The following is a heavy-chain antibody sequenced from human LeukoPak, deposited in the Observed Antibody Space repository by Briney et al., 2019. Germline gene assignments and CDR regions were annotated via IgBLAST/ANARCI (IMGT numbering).Heavy chain of an antibody. D-gene: IGHD3-10*01. V-gene: IGHV4-34*01. Sequence: SETLSLTCAVYGGSFSGYYWSWIRQPPGKGLEWIGEINHSGSTNYNPSLKSRVTISVDTSKNQFSLKLSSVTAADTAVYYCARGGDGDFLCYYYGMDVWGQGTTVTVSS. CDR2: INHSGST. J-gene: IGHJ6*02. CDR1: GGSFSGYY. CDR3: ARGGDGDFLCYYYGMDV.